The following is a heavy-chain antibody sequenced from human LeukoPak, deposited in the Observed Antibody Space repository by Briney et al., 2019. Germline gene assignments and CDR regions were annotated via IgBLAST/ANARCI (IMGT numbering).Heavy chain of an antibody. J-gene: IGHJ4*02. D-gene: IGHD3-16*02. CDR2: ISGSGSAK. V-gene: IGHV3-11*01. CDR1: KFTFSDYY. Sequence: GGSLRLSCAASKFTFSDYYMSWIRQAPGKGLEYVSYISGSGSAKYYADSVKGRLTISRDNAKNSLYLQMNSLRAEDTAVYYCTRGGWGYPFDYWGQGTLVTVSS. CDR3: TRGGWGYPFDY.